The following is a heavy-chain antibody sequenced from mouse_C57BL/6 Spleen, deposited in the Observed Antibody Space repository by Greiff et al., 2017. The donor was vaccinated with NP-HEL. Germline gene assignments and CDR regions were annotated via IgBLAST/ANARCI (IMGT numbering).Heavy chain of an antibody. CDR1: GFTFSDYG. Sequence: DVRLVESGGGLVKPGGSLKLSCAASGFTFSDYGMHWVRQAPEKGLEWVAYISSGSSTIYYADTVKGRFTISRDNAKNTLFLQMTSLRSEDTAMYYCARGGWLLRNAMDYWGQGTSVTVSS. D-gene: IGHD2-3*01. CDR3: ARGGWLLRNAMDY. J-gene: IGHJ4*01. CDR2: ISSGSSTI. V-gene: IGHV5-17*01.